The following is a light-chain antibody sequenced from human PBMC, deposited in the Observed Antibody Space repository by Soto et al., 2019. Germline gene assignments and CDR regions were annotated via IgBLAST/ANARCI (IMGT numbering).Light chain of an antibody. V-gene: IGKV3D-15*01. CDR1: QSVSSGA. CDR2: GAS. CDR3: QQYNKWPIT. J-gene: IGKJ5*01. Sequence: PGEGASLSCRASQSVSSGAFAWYRQKPGQAPGLLIYGASKRATGTPARFSGGGSGTEFTLTISSLQSEDSAFYYCQQYNKWPITFGQGTRLEIK.